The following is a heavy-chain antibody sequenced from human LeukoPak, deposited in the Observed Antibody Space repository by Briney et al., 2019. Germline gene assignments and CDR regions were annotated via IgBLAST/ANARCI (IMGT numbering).Heavy chain of an antibody. CDR1: GFTFSNSW. CDR3: AGGRLVATSKAVAIDY. D-gene: IGHD5-12*01. CDR2: INERGSST. J-gene: IGHJ4*02. V-gene: IGHV3-74*01. Sequence: GGSLRLSCAASGFTFSNSWLHWVRQAPGKGLVWVSRINERGSSTSYADSVKGRFTISRDNAKNTLYLQMNNLRADDTAVYYYAGGRLVATSKAVAIDYWGQGTLVTVSS.